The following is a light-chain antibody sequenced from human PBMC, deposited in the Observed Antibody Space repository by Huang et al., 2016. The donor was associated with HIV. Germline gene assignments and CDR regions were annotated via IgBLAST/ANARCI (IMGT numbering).Light chain of an antibody. Sequence: EIVMTQSPATLYVSPGERATLPCRASQGVGNNLAWYPPKLGQAPRLLIYGAPARSTGLPARFSGSGSGTEFTLTISSLQSEDFAVYYCQQYNTWPYTFGQGT. CDR3: QQYNTWPYT. CDR1: QGVGNN. V-gene: IGKV3-15*01. CDR2: GAP. J-gene: IGKJ2*01.